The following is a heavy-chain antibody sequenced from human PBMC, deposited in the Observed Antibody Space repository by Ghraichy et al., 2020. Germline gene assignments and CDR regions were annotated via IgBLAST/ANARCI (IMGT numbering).Heavy chain of an antibody. CDR3: ARRHGFFDY. V-gene: IGHV3-11*01. CDR1: GFTFSDNY. J-gene: IGHJ4*02. Sequence: GGSLRLSCAASGFTFSDNYMSWIRQAPGKGLEWISFISSRGRNIEYADSVKGRFTISRDNAENSVYLQMDSLTAEDTAIYYCARRHGFFDYWGQGTLVTVSS. CDR2: ISSRGRNI. D-gene: IGHD2-2*03.